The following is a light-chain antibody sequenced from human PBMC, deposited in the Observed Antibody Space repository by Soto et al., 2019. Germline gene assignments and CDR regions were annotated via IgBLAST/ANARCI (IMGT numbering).Light chain of an antibody. V-gene: IGKV3-11*01. CDR1: RGISSY. J-gene: IGKJ4*01. Sequence: ETMLSQSPATLSLSPGERATLSCRASRGISSYLAWYQQKPGQPTRLLIYEASNRATGIPARFSGSGSGTDFTLTISSLEPDDFAVYYCQQSNNWPLTFGGGTMVDI. CDR3: QQSNNWPLT. CDR2: EAS.